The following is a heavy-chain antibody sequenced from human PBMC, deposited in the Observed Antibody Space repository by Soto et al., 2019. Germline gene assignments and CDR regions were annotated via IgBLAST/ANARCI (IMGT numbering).Heavy chain of an antibody. J-gene: IGHJ4*02. V-gene: IGHV1-8*01. CDR2: MNPNSGNT. CDR1: GYTFTSYD. CDR3: ARGSFSLGYYFDY. Sequence: ASVKVSCKASGYTFTSYDINWVRQATGQGLEWMGWMNPNSGNTGYAQKFQGRVTMTRNTSISTAYMELSSLGSEDTAVYYCARGSFSLGYYFDYWGQGTLVTVSS. D-gene: IGHD3-16*01.